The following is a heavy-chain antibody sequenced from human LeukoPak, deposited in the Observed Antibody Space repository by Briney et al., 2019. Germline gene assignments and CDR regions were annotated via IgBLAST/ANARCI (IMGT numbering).Heavy chain of an antibody. V-gene: IGHV1-46*01. Sequence: GASVKVSCKASGYTFTSYYMHWVRQAPGQGLEWMGIINPSGGSTSYAQKFRGRVTMTRDTSTSTVYMELSSLRSEDTAVYYCARRERYYDSSGSSYYYYYGMDVWGQGTTVTVSS. J-gene: IGHJ6*02. D-gene: IGHD3-22*01. CDR1: GYTFTSYY. CDR2: INPSGGST. CDR3: ARRERYYDSSGSSYYYYYGMDV.